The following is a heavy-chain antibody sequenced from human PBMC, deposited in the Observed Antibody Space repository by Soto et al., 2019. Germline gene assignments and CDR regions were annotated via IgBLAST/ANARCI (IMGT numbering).Heavy chain of an antibody. J-gene: IGHJ6*02. V-gene: IGHV1-69*01. CDR2: IIPIFGTA. CDR3: ARVQDRGYSGYAGGYYYYGMDV. D-gene: IGHD5-12*01. Sequence: QVQLVQSGAEVKKPGSSVKVSCKASGGTFSSYAISWVRQAPGQGLEWMGGIIPIFGTANYAQKFQGRVTITADESTSTAYMELSSLRSEDTAVYYCARVQDRGYSGYAGGYYYYGMDVWGQGTTVTVSS. CDR1: GGTFSSYA.